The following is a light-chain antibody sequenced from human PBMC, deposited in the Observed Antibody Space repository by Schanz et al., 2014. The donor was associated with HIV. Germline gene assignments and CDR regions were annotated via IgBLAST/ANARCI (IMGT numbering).Light chain of an antibody. V-gene: IGLV2-14*01. CDR1: TSDISGSNY. CDR2: DVS. CDR3: SSYISSIDFGV. J-gene: IGLJ2*01. Sequence: QSALTQPASVSGSPGQSITISCTGTTSDISGSNYVSWYQQHPGKAPKLLIYDVSYRPSGISDRFSGSKSGNSASLTISGLQPEDEADYYCSSYISSIDFGVFGGGTKLTVL.